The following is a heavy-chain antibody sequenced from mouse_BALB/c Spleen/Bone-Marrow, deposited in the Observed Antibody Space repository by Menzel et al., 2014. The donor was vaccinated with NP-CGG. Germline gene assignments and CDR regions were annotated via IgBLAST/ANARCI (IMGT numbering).Heavy chain of an antibody. V-gene: IGHV1S130*01. CDR3: ARHHRYAYYFDY. J-gene: IGHJ2*01. D-gene: IGHD2-14*01. CDR2: IHPNSGNT. CDR1: GYTFTNPW. Sequence: QVQLKDSGSVLVRPGASVKLSCKASGYTFTNPWIHWAKQRPGQGLEWIGEIHPNSGNTNFNEKFKVKATLTVDTSSSAAYVDLSSLTAEDSAVYYCARHHRYAYYFDYWGQGTTLTVSS.